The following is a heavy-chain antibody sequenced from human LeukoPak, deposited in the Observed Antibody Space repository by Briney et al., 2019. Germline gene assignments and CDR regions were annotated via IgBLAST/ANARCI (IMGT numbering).Heavy chain of an antibody. CDR2: IYYTGST. CDR3: AGLPYYYDSSHY. D-gene: IGHD3-22*01. CDR1: GGSISPYY. V-gene: IGHV4-59*08. J-gene: IGHJ4*02. Sequence: SETLSLTCTVSGGSISPYYWTWIRQPPGKGLEWIGYIYYTGSTNYSPSLKSRVTISLDTSKNQFSLHLGSVTAADTAVYYCAGLPYYYDSSHYWGQGTLVTVSS.